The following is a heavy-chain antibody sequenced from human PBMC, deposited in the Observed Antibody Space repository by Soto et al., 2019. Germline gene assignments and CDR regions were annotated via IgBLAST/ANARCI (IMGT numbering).Heavy chain of an antibody. Sequence: EVQLLESGGGLVQPGGSLRLSCAASGFTFSSYAMSWVRQAPGKGLEWVSAISGSGGSTYYADPVKGRFTISRDTSKNMLYLQMNSLRAEDTDVYYCARGSSGWYFDYWGQGTVVSVSS. CDR1: GFTFSSYA. J-gene: IGHJ4*02. CDR3: ARGSSGWYFDY. V-gene: IGHV3-23*01. D-gene: IGHD6-19*01. CDR2: ISGSGGST.